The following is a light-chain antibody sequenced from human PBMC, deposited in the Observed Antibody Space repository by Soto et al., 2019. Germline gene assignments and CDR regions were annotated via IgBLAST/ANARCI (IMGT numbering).Light chain of an antibody. CDR1: SSNIGAGYD. V-gene: IGLV1-40*01. J-gene: IGLJ1*01. CDR3: QSYDSSLSGYV. Sequence: QSVLTQPPSVSGAPGQMVTVSCTGSSSNIGAGYDVHWYQQLPGTAPKLLIYANNNRPSGVPDRFSGSRSGTSASLAITGLQAEDEADYYCQSYDSSLSGYVFGTGTKVTVL. CDR2: ANN.